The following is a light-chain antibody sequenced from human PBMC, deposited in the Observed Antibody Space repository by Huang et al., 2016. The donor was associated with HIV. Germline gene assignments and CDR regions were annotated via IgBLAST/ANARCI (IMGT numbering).Light chain of an antibody. CDR1: QRFSRY. J-gene: IGKJ2*01. CDR3: QQRSNWYT. V-gene: IGKV3-11*01. CDR2: DAS. Sequence: EIVLTQSPATLSLSPGERATPSCRASQRFSRYFAWSRQNPGQAPRLLIYDASKRATGIPARFSGSGSGTDFTLTISSLEPEDFAVYYCQQRSNWYTFGQGTQLEIK.